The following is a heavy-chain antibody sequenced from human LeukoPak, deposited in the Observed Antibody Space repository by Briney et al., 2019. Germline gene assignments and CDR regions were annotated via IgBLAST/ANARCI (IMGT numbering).Heavy chain of an antibody. D-gene: IGHD2-2*02. CDR1: GYTFTSYD. CDR2: MNPNSGNT. CDR3: ARASAIRYLSDY. Sequence: ASVKVPCKASGYTFTSYDINWVRQATGQGLEWMGWMNPNSGNTGYAQKFQGRVTMTRNTSISTAYMELSSLRSEDTAVYYCARASAIRYLSDYWGQGTLVTVSS. V-gene: IGHV1-8*01. J-gene: IGHJ4*02.